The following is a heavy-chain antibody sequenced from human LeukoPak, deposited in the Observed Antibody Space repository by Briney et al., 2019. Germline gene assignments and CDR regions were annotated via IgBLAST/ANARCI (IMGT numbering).Heavy chain of an antibody. CDR3: ASDPRWGDYVAY. CDR2: INPNSGGT. J-gene: IGHJ4*02. V-gene: IGHV1-2*02. CDR1: GYTFTGYY. Sequence: ASVKVSCKASGYTFTGYYMHWVRQAPGQGLEWLGWINPNSGGTNYAQKFQGRVTMTSDTSISTAYMELSRLRSDDTAVYYCASDPRWGDYVAYWGQGTLVTVSS. D-gene: IGHD7-27*01.